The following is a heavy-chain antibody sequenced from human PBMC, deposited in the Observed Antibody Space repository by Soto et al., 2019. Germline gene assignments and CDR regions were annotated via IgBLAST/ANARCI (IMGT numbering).Heavy chain of an antibody. CDR3: ARGLMLRYIDWLGP. V-gene: IGHV4-59*01. D-gene: IGHD3-9*01. J-gene: IGHJ5*02. CDR1: GGSISNYY. Sequence: QVQLQASGPGLVKPSETLSLTCTVSGGSISNYYWSWIQQPPGKGLEWIGHIYNSESTKYNPSLKSRGNISVDTCKNQFPLKLSSVSAADAAVYYCARGLMLRYIDWLGPWGQGTLVTVSS. CDR2: IYNSEST.